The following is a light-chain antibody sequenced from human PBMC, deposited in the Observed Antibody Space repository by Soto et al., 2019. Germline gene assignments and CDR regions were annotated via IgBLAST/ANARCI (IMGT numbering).Light chain of an antibody. J-gene: IGLJ1*01. CDR3: SSYTTSSTVV. Sequence: QSVLTQPASVFGSPGQSITISCTGTSSDVGGYNFASWYQQLPGKAPKLMIYEVTSLPSGVSNRFSGSKSGNTASLTISGLQPEDEAEYYCSSYTTSSTVVFGTGTKVTVL. CDR2: EVT. CDR1: SSDVGGYNF. V-gene: IGLV2-14*03.